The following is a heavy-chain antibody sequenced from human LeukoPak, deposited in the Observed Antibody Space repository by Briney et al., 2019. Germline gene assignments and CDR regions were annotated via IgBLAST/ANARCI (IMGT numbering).Heavy chain of an antibody. Sequence: PSETLSLTCIVAGGFISKYSCGWIRQPPGKGLEWIGYIYYSGSTNYNPSLKSRVTISVDTSKNQFSLKVRSVTAADTAVYFLPRHRRGYDLFCDYWGQGTLVTVSS. CDR2: IYYSGST. D-gene: IGHD5-12*01. CDR3: PRHRRGYDLFCDY. CDR1: GGFISKYS. J-gene: IGHJ4*02. V-gene: IGHV4-59*08.